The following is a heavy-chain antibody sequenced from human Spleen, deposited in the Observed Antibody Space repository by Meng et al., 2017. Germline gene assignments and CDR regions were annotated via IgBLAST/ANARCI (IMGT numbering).Heavy chain of an antibody. CDR2: MKSNVDGGTV. D-gene: IGHD3-10*01. J-gene: IGHJ4*01. CDR3: FGHVDY. CDR1: GFTFSNAW. V-gene: IGHV3-15*01. Sequence: GESLKISCAASGFTFSNAWMTWVRQAPGKGLEWIGRMKSNVDGGTVDYAAAVKGRFFISRDDSENTFYLQMNSLKTKDTAVYYCFGHVDYWGHGTLVTVSS.